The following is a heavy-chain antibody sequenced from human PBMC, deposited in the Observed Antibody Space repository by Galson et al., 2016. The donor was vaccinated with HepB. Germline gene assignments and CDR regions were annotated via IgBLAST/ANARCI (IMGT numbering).Heavy chain of an antibody. V-gene: IGHV3-30-3*01. CDR1: GFTFSSYA. D-gene: IGHD3-16*02. CDR2: ISYDGSNK. Sequence: SLRLSCAASGFTFSSYAMHWVRQAPAKGLEWVAVISYDGSNKYYADPVKGRFTITRDNSKNKLHLQMKSLITKDTAVYCYSRTLYDYVWGSYRYPQDYWGQGTLVTVSS. J-gene: IGHJ4*02. CDR3: SRTLYDYVWGSYRYPQDY.